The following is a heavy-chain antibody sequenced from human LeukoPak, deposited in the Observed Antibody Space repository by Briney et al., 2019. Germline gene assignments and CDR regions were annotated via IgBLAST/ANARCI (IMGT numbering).Heavy chain of an antibody. D-gene: IGHD2-2*01. V-gene: IGHV3-48*03. Sequence: GASLRLSCAASGFTFSSYEMNWVRQAPGKGLEWVSYISSSGSTIYYADSVKGRFTISRDNAKNSLYLQMNSLRAEDTAVYYCARVVVPAAIIFYYYGMDVWGQGTTVTVSS. CDR1: GFTFSSYE. CDR3: ARVVVPAAIIFYYYGMDV. CDR2: ISSSGSTI. J-gene: IGHJ6*02.